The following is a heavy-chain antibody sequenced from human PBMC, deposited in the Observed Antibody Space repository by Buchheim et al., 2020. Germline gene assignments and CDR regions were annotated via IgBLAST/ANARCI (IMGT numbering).Heavy chain of an antibody. CDR2: IRSKAYGGTT. V-gene: IGHV3-49*04. D-gene: IGHD2-15*01. J-gene: IGHJ4*02. Sequence: EVQLLESGGGLVQPGGSLRLSCAASGFTFSSYAMSWVRQAPGKGLEWVGFIRSKAYGGTTEYAASVKGRFSISRDDYKSIAYLQMNSLKTEDTAVYYCTRDQCSGGSCHLVHWGQGTL. CDR3: TRDQCSGGSCHLVH. CDR1: GFTFSSYA.